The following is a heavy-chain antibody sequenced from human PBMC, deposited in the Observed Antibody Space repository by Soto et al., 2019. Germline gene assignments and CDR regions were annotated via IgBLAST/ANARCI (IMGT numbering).Heavy chain of an antibody. V-gene: IGHV4-30-2*02. CDR2: IYHSAST. D-gene: IGHD1-26*01. J-gene: IGHJ4*02. CDR3: ARRYGGNFDY. Sequence: SETLSLTCTVSGGSISSGGYSWIWIRQPPGKGLELIGYIYHSASTYYNPSLKSRVTISVDRSKNQLSLKLSSVTAADTAVYYCARRYGGNFDYWGQGTLVTVSS. CDR1: GGSISSGGYS.